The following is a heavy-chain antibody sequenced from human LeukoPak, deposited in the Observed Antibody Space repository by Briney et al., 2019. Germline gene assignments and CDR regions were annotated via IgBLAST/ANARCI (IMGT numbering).Heavy chain of an antibody. Sequence: QAGGSLRLSCAASGFTFSSYAMTWVRQAPGKGLEWVSGISTTGGSTYYTDSVKGRFAISRDNSKNTLDLQMNSLRAGDTAVYYCARGVFSRGHYCDFWGQGALVTVSS. CDR1: GFTFSSYA. CDR3: ARGVFSRGHYCDF. CDR2: ISTTGGST. J-gene: IGHJ4*02. D-gene: IGHD3-10*01. V-gene: IGHV3-23*01.